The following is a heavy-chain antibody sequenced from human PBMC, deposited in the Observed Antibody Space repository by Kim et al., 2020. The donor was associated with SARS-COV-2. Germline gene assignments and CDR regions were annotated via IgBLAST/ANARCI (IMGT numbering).Heavy chain of an antibody. J-gene: IGHJ4*02. D-gene: IGHD6-19*01. CDR3: ARDRQRAGTGVDY. V-gene: IGHV6-1*01. Sequence: YALPVKGRITITPDTSKNQCALQLNSVTPEDTAVYYWARDRQRAGTGVDYWGQGTLVTVSS.